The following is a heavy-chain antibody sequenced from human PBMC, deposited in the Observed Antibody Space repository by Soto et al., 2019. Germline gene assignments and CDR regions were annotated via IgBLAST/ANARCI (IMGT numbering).Heavy chain of an antibody. CDR3: AREGLYYYDSSGYPTPFDY. Sequence: QVQLVQSGAEVKKPGASVKVSCKASGYTFTSYYMHWVRQAPGQGLEWMGIINPSGGSTSYAQKFQGRVTMTRDTSTSTVYMELSSLRSEDTAVYYCAREGLYYYDSSGYPTPFDYWGQGTLVTVSS. J-gene: IGHJ4*02. CDR2: INPSGGST. V-gene: IGHV1-46*01. CDR1: GYTFTSYY. D-gene: IGHD3-22*01.